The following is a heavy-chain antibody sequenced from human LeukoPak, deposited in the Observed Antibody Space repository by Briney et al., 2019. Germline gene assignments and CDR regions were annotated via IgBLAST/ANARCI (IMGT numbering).Heavy chain of an antibody. J-gene: IGHJ4*02. Sequence: GTSLRLSCAASGFTFSRYGMHWVRQAPGKGLEWVAVISYDGKNETYADFVKGRFTISRDTSRNTLSLQMNSLRTEDTAVYYCVRGDPHFSYNNDWYGKKFDYWGQGTLVTVSS. CDR2: ISYDGKNE. CDR3: VRGDPHFSYNNDWYGKKFDY. CDR1: GFTFSRYG. V-gene: IGHV3-30*04. D-gene: IGHD6-19*01.